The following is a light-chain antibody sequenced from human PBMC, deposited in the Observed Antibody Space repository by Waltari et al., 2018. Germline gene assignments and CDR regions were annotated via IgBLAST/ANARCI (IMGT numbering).Light chain of an antibody. CDR3: HSADYSGAFRV. CDR2: KGT. Sequence: SYELTQPPSVSVSPGQTARITCSGDALTKQFTYWYQQKPGQAPTLLIDKGTERRPGIPELFSGSSSGTTGTLTISGVQAEGESDYYCHSADYSGAFRVFGGGTKLIVV. CDR1: ALTKQF. V-gene: IGLV3-25*03. J-gene: IGLJ2*01.